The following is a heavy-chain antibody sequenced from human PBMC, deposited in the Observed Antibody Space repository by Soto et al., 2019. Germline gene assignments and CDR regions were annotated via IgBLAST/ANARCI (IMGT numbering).Heavy chain of an antibody. CDR3: ERGVSGWSPFDI. CDR2: INPNSGVT. J-gene: IGHJ4*02. Sequence: ASVKVSCKASGYTFTDYYVHWVRQAPGQGLEWMGWINPNSGVTNYAQKFQGWVTLTRDTSVSTAYMELNRLKSDDTAVFFCERGVSGWSPFDIWGQGTLVTVSS. CDR1: GYTFTDYY. V-gene: IGHV1-2*04. D-gene: IGHD6-19*01.